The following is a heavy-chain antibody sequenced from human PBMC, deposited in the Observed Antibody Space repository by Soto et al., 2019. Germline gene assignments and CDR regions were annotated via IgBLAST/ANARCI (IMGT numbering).Heavy chain of an antibody. V-gene: IGHV3-30-3*01. J-gene: IGHJ6*02. D-gene: IGHD1-1*01. CDR3: ARSQMERRRYGMDV. CDR2: ISYDGSNI. Sequence: QAQLVESGGGVVQPGRSLRLSCAASGFTFSTYAMHWVRQAPGKGLEWVAVISYDGSNIYYADSVKGRFTISRDNSKNTLYLQMDSLRPDDTAVYYYARSQMERRRYGMDVWGQGTTVTVSS. CDR1: GFTFSTYA.